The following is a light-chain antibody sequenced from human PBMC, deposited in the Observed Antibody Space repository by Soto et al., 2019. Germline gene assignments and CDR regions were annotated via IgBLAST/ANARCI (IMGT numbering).Light chain of an antibody. Sequence: DIQMTQSPSGLCACVGDRVSIXCRASQSICTGLVWYQQRTAKAPKPLIYDASNLETWVHSRFSGSGSGTDFSVTISSLQPEDIATYYCQQYDNLPLSFGGGTRWIS. J-gene: IGKJ4*01. CDR2: DAS. CDR3: QQYDNLPLS. V-gene: IGKV1-33*01. CDR1: QSICTG.